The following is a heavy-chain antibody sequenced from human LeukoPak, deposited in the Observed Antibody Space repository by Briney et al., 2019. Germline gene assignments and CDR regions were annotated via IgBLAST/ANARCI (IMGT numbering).Heavy chain of an antibody. V-gene: IGHV3-15*01. CDR3: AKTYYYDSSGYFDY. CDR2: IKSKTDGGTT. CDR1: GFTFSNAW. D-gene: IGHD3-22*01. Sequence: GGSLRLSCAASGFTFSNAWMSWVRQAQGKGLEWVGSIKSKTDGGTTDYAAPVKGRFTISRDDSKNTLYLQMNSLRAEDTAVYYCAKTYYYDSSGYFDYWGQGTLVTVSS. J-gene: IGHJ4*02.